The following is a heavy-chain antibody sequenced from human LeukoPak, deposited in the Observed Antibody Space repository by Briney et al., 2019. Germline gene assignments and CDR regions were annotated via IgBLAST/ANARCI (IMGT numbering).Heavy chain of an antibody. CDR1: GFTVSSYA. V-gene: IGHV3-23*01. CDR2: LSGGGST. CDR3: AKALPPSRTYYQSFDY. J-gene: IGHJ4*02. D-gene: IGHD3-10*01. Sequence: GGSLRLSCAASGFTVSSYAMSWVRQGPGRGLEWVSALSGGGSTFYADSVKGRFTISRDNSKNTLYLLLNSLRAEDTAVYYCAKALPPSRTYYQSFDYWGQGTLVTVSS.